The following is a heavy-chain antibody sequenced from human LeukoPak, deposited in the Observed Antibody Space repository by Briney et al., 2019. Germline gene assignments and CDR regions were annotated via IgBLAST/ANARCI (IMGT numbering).Heavy chain of an antibody. CDR3: AKSRCSTSCYGGDS. D-gene: IGHD2-2*01. CDR1: GFTFSSYE. J-gene: IGHJ4*02. CDR2: ISTSGSTI. Sequence: QPGGSLRLSCAASGFTFSSYEMNWVRQAPGRGLEWVSYISTSGSTIYYADFVKGRFTISRDNAKNTLYLQMNSLRAEDTAVYYCAKSRCSTSCYGGDSWGQGTLVTVSS. V-gene: IGHV3-48*03.